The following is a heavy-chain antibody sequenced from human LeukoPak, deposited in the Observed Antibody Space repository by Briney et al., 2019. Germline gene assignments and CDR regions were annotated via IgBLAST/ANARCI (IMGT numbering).Heavy chain of an antibody. D-gene: IGHD1-26*01. CDR2: ISGSGGST. Sequence: GGSLRLSCAASGFTFSSYAMSWVRQAPGKGLEWVSAISGSGGSTYYADSVKGRFTISRDNSKNTLYLQMNSPRAEDTAVYYCAKDHGSQRPAEYFQHWGQGTLVTVSS. CDR1: GFTFSSYA. CDR3: AKDHGSQRPAEYFQH. J-gene: IGHJ1*01. V-gene: IGHV3-23*01.